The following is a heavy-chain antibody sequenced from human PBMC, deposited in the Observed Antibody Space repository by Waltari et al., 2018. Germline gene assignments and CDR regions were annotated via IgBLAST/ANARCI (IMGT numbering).Heavy chain of an antibody. CDR1: GFTCGSSW. Sequence: EVQLVESGGGLVQPGGSLRLSCAAPGFTCGSSWIGWVRPAPGEGLEGVANIKQDGSEKYSVDSVKGRFTISRDNAKNSLSLQMNSLRAEDTAVYFCARLYNTGWYGIDYWGQGTLVTVSS. D-gene: IGHD6-19*01. V-gene: IGHV3-7*01. J-gene: IGHJ4*02. CDR2: IKQDGSEK. CDR3: ARLYNTGWYGIDY.